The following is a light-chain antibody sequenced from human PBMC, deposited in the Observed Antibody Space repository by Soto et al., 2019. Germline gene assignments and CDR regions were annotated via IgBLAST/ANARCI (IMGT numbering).Light chain of an antibody. Sequence: QSVLTQPPSVSGTPGHKVSICCSGSTSNLGGNTVNWYQQLPGTAPKLLIYTNNQRPSGVPDRFSGSKSGTSASLAISGLRSEDEADFYCAAWDDSLNAVVFGGGTKLTVL. J-gene: IGLJ2*01. CDR1: TSNLGGNT. CDR3: AAWDDSLNAVV. V-gene: IGLV1-44*01. CDR2: TNN.